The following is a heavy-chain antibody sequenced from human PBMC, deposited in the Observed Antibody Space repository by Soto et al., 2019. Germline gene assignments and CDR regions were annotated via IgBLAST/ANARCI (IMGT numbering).Heavy chain of an antibody. Sequence: EVPLLESGGGLVQPGGSLRLSCAASGFTFSSYAMSWVRQAPGQGLEWVSAISGSGGSTYYADSVKGRFTISRDNSKNTLYLQMNSLRAEDTAVYYCAKERELWQWLYNYWGQGTLVTVSS. D-gene: IGHD6-19*01. CDR3: AKERELWQWLYNY. J-gene: IGHJ4*02. CDR1: GFTFSSYA. V-gene: IGHV3-23*01. CDR2: ISGSGGST.